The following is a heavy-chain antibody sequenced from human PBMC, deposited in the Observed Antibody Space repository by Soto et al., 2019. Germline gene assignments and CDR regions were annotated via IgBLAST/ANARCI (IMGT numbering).Heavy chain of an antibody. D-gene: IGHD3-10*01. CDR3: ARDTSPFGQGQAHGY. CDR2: FTPIVGTA. V-gene: IGHV1-69*12. J-gene: IGHJ4*02. Sequence: QVQLVQSGAGVKKPGSSVKVSCKASGGTFSSYAISWVRQAPGQGREWMGGFTPIVGTANYAQKCQGRVKPTADDSTSTVYRELSSLRSEDTAAHYCARDTSPFGQGQAHGYWGQGTLVTVSS. CDR1: GGTFSSYA.